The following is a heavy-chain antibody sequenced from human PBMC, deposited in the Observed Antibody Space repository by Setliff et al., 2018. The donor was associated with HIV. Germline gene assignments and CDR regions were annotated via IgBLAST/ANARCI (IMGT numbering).Heavy chain of an antibody. CDR2: INPNSGAT. J-gene: IGHJ5*02. Sequence: ASVKVSCKASGYTFSAYYLHWVRRAPGQGLEWMGWINPNSGATNYAQNFQGRVTMTRDTSISTAYMDLSSLTSDDTAVYYCALASIVSTARWNHWGRGTLVTVSS. D-gene: IGHD1-26*01. V-gene: IGHV1-2*02. CDR3: ALASIVSTARWNH. CDR1: GYTFSAYY.